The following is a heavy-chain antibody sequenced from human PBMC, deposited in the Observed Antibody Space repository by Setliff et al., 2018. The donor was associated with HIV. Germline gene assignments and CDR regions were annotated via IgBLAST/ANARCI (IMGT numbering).Heavy chain of an antibody. D-gene: IGHD1-7*01. CDR3: ARDQGLELRGDYYYYGMDV. CDR2: FYHTGST. V-gene: IGHV4-59*11. CDR1: GGSIRSHY. J-gene: IGHJ6*02. Sequence: ASETLSLTCTVSGGSIRSHYWSWIRQPPGKGLEWIGSFYHTGSTHYNPSLKSRTTMSLDTSRNQVSLKLSSVSAADTAVCYCARDQGLELRGDYYYYGMDVWGQGTTVTVSS.